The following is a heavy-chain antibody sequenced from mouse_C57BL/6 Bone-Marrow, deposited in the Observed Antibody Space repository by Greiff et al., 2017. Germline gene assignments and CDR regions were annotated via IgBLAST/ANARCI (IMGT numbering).Heavy chain of an antibody. V-gene: IGHV1-64*01. CDR1: GYTFTSYW. J-gene: IGHJ4*01. CDR3: AREGGIYYYGSTGAMDY. D-gene: IGHD1-1*01. CDR2: IHPNSGST. Sequence: VQLQQSGAELVKPGASVKLSCKASGYTFTSYWMHWVKQRPGQGLEWIGMIHPNSGSTNYNEKFKSKATLTVDKSSSTAYMQLSSLTSEDSAVYYCAREGGIYYYGSTGAMDYWGQGTSVTVSS.